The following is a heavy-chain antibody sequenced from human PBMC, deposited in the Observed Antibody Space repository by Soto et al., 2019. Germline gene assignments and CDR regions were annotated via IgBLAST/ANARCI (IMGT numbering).Heavy chain of an antibody. CDR3: AKTNREEAPGPFDY. V-gene: IGHV3-23*01. J-gene: IGHJ4*02. CDR1: GFTLSSYA. Sequence: SLRLSCSPSGFTLSSYAMRWVRQAPGKGLEWVSAISGSGGSTYYADSVKGRFTISRDNSKNTLYLQMNSLTTEDMGVYYCAKTNREEAPGPFDYWGQGTLVTVSS. CDR2: ISGSGGST. D-gene: IGHD3-16*02.